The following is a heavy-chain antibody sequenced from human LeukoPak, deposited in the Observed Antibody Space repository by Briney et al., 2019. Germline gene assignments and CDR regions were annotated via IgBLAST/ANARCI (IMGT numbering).Heavy chain of an antibody. J-gene: IGHJ4*02. V-gene: IGHV1-2*02. CDR1: GYTFTGYY. CDR2: INPNSGGT. D-gene: IGHD6-19*01. Sequence: ASVKVSCKASGYTFTGYYMHWVRQAPGQGLEWMGWINPNSGGTNYAQMFQGRVTMTRDTSISTAYMELSRLRSDDTAVYYCARAGYSSGWYGSNFDYWGQGTLVTVSS. CDR3: ARAGYSSGWYGSNFDY.